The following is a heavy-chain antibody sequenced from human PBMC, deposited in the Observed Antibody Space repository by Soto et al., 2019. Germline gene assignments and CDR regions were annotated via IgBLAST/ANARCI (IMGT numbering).Heavy chain of an antibody. CDR3: ARVVQQLAWYSGYDSPLSDY. Sequence: ASVKVSCKASGYTFTSYAMHWVRQAPGQRLEWMGWINAGNGNTKYSQKFQGRVTITRDTSASTAYMELSSLRSEDTAVYYCARVVQQLAWYSGYDSPLSDYWGQGTLVTVSS. CDR2: INAGNGNT. V-gene: IGHV1-3*01. J-gene: IGHJ4*02. D-gene: IGHD5-12*01. CDR1: GYTFTSYA.